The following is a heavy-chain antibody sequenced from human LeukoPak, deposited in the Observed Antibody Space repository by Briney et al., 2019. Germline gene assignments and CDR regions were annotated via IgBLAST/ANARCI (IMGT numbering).Heavy chain of an antibody. V-gene: IGHV3-73*01. Sequence: GSLRLSCAASGFTFSGSAMHWVRQASGKGLEWVGRIRSKANSYATAYAASVKGRITISRDDSKNTAYLQMNSLKTEDTAVYYCTRHSGWRGNWFDPWGQGTLVTVSS. D-gene: IGHD6-19*01. CDR3: TRHSGWRGNWFDP. CDR1: GFTFSGSA. CDR2: IRSKANSYAT. J-gene: IGHJ5*02.